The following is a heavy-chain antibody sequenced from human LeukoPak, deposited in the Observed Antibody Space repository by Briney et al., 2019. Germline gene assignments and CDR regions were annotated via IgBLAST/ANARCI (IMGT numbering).Heavy chain of an antibody. V-gene: IGHV1-69*13. Sequence: GASVTVSFKSSVGGFSSCAISWLRQAPGQGLEWGGGIIPLFGTENYKQKFQGRVTITPDEPTSTAYMELSSLRSEDTAVSYCARGGGSGSYRPLDYYYMDVWGKGTTVTVSS. CDR2: IIPLFGTE. CDR1: VGGFSSCA. CDR3: ARGGGSGSYRPLDYYYMDV. J-gene: IGHJ6*03. D-gene: IGHD3-10*01.